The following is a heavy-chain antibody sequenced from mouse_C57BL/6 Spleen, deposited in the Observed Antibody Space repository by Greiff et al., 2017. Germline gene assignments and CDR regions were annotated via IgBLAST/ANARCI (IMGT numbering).Heavy chain of an antibody. CDR1: GFTLSDYG. CDR3: ASGLGHCFDY. J-gene: IGHJ2*01. D-gene: IGHD3-3*01. V-gene: IGHV5-17*01. CDR2: ISSGSSTI. Sequence: EVQVVESGGGLVKPGGSLKLSCAASGFTLSDYGMHWVRQAPEKGLEWVAYISSGSSTIYYADTVKGRFTISRDNAKNTLFLQMTSLRSEDTAMYYCASGLGHCFDYWGQGTTLTVSS.